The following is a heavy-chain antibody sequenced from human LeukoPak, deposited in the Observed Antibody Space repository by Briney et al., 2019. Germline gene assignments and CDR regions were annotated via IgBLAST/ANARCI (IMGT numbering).Heavy chain of an antibody. D-gene: IGHD4-17*01. CDR3: ARAVDMTTDFDY. CDR2: ISYDGSNK. CDR1: GLSLSRNG. J-gene: IGHJ4*02. Sequence: GGSLRLSCAASGLSLSRNGMSCVRQAPGKGLEWVAVISYDGSNKYYADSVKGRFTISRDNSKNTLYLQMNSLRAEDTAVYYCARAVDMTTDFDYWGQGTLVTVSS. V-gene: IGHV3-30*04.